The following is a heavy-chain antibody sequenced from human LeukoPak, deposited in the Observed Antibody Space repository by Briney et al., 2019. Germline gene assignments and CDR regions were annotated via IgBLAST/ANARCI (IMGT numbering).Heavy chain of an antibody. D-gene: IGHD3-10*01. CDR3: ARILREGGVINIYFQH. V-gene: IGHV4-39*01. CDR1: GGSISSSSYY. Sequence: PSETLSPTCTVSGGSISSSSYYWGWIRQPPGKGLEWIGSIYYSGSTYYNPSLKSRVTISVDTSKNQFSLKLSSVTAADTAVYYCARILREGGVINIYFQHWGQGTLVTVSS. CDR2: IYYSGST. J-gene: IGHJ1*01.